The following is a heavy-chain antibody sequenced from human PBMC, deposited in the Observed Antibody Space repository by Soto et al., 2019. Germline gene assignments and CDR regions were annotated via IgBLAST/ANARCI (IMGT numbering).Heavy chain of an antibody. CDR1: GFSFSTST. CDR2: ISSGSTTI. J-gene: IGHJ6*02. Sequence: GGSLRLSFAASGFSFSTSTMNWVRQAPVKGLEWVSYISSGSTTIYYADSVKGRFTISRDNGKNSLYLQMNSLRDEDTAVYYCARVRRNDASDYYGMDVWGQGTTVTVSS. D-gene: IGHD1-1*01. CDR3: ARVRRNDASDYYGMDV. V-gene: IGHV3-48*02.